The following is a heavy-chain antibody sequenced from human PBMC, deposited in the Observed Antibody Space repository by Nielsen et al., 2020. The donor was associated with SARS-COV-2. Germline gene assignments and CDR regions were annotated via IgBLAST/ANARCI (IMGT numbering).Heavy chain of an antibody. Sequence: GESLKISCAASGFTFSSYGMHWVRQAPGKGLEWVAVISYDGSNKYYADSVKGRFTISRDNSKNTLYLQMNSLRAEDTALYYCAKDGGLWFGESRDSAFDIWGQGTMVTVSS. D-gene: IGHD3-10*01. V-gene: IGHV3-30*18. CDR2: ISYDGSNK. J-gene: IGHJ3*02. CDR1: GFTFSSYG. CDR3: AKDGGLWFGESRDSAFDI.